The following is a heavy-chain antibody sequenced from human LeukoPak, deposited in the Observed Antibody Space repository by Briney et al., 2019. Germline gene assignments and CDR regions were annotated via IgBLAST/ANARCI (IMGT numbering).Heavy chain of an antibody. V-gene: IGHV4-61*02. Sequence: SQTLSLTCTVSGGSISSGSYYWSWIRQPAGKGLEWIGRIYTSGSTNYNPSLKSRVTISVDTSKNQFSLKLSSVTAADTAEYYCAASRLHIAAAGTSLDYWGQGTLVTVSS. CDR3: AASRLHIAAAGTSLDY. CDR1: GGSISSGSYY. CDR2: IYTSGST. J-gene: IGHJ4*02. D-gene: IGHD6-13*01.